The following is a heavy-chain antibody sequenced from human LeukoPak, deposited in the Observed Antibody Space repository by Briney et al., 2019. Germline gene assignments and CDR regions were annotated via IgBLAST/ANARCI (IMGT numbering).Heavy chain of an antibody. CDR2: IKQDGSEK. Sequence: GGSLRLSCAASGFTFSSYWMSWVRQAPGKGLEWVANIKQDGSEKYYVDSVKGRSTISRDNAKNSLYLQMNSLRAEDTAVYYCARESTYYYDTRRGWFDYWGQGTLVTVSS. CDR1: GFTFSSYW. D-gene: IGHD3-22*01. J-gene: IGHJ4*02. CDR3: ARESTYYYDTRRGWFDY. V-gene: IGHV3-7*01.